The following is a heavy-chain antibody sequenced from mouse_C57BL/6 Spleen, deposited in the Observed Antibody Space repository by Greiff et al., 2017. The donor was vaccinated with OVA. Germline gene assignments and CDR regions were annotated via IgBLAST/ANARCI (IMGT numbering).Heavy chain of an antibody. CDR1: GYTFTEYT. Sequence: VVKPGASVKLSCKASGYTFTEYTIHWVKQRSGQGLEWIGWFYPGSGSIKYNEKFKDKATLTADKSSSTVYMELSRLTSEDSAVYCCARHEWYYGSSFYFDYWGQGTTLTVSS. V-gene: IGHV1-62-2*01. D-gene: IGHD1-1*01. CDR2: FYPGSGSI. J-gene: IGHJ2*01. CDR3: ARHEWYYGSSFYFDY.